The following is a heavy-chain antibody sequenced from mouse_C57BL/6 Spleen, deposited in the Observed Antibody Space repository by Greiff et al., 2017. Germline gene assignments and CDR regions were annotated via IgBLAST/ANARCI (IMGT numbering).Heavy chain of an antibody. V-gene: IGHV14-1*01. CDR2: IDPEDGDT. CDR3: TKGTVVDAMDY. Sequence: EVQLQQSGAELVRPGASVKLSCTASGFNIKDYYMHWVKQRPEQGLEWIGRIDPEDGDTEYAPKFQGKATMTADTSSNTAYQQLSSLTSEDTAVYYCTKGTVVDAMDYWGQGTSVTVSS. CDR1: GFNIKDYY. D-gene: IGHD1-1*01. J-gene: IGHJ4*01.